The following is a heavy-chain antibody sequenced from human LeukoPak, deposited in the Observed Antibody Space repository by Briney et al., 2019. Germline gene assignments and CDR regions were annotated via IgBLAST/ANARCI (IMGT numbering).Heavy chain of an antibody. CDR1: GFTFSSYS. V-gene: IGHV3-21*01. CDR2: ISSSSSYI. Sequence: SGGSLRLSCAASGFTFSSYSMNWVRQAPGKGLEWVSSISSSSSYIYYADSVKGRFTISRDNAKNSLYLQMNSLRAEDTAVCYCASGGDVWNQIDYWGQGTLVTVSS. CDR3: ASGGDVWNQIDY. J-gene: IGHJ4*02. D-gene: IGHD3-16*01.